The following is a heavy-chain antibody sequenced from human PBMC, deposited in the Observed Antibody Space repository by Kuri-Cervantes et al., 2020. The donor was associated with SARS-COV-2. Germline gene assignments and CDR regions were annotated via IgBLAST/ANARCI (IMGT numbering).Heavy chain of an antibody. CDR3: AKDGCSSTSCYMGYYFDY. J-gene: IGHJ4*02. D-gene: IGHD2-2*02. V-gene: IGHV3-33*06. CDR2: IWYDGSNK. Sequence: SCAASGFTFSSYGMHWVRQAPGKGLEWVAVIWYDGSNKYYADSVKGRFTISRDNSKTTLYLQMNSLRAEDTAVYYCAKDGCSSTSCYMGYYFDYWGQGTLVTVSS. CDR1: GFTFSSYG.